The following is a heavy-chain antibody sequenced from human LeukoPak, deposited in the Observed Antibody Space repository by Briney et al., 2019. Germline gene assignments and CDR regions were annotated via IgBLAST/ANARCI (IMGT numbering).Heavy chain of an antibody. CDR2: ISSGGTTI. J-gene: IGHJ4*02. V-gene: IGHV3-11*01. CDR3: ARDMTVGSDY. D-gene: IGHD4-23*01. Sequence: GGSLRLSCAASGFTFSDYYMNWIRQAPGKGLEWVSYISSGGTTIYYADSVKGRFTISRDNAKNSLYLQMNSLRADDTAVYYCARDMTVGSDYWGQGTLVTVSS. CDR1: GFTFSDYY.